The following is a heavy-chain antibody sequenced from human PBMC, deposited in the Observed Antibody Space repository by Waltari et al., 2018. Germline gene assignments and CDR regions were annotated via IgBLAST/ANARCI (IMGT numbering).Heavy chain of an antibody. D-gene: IGHD6-13*01. CDR2: IYSGGCT. CDR1: GFTFSSYA. J-gene: IGHJ4*02. CDR3: AKALSSSYHLYYFDY. Sequence: EVQLLESGGGLVQPGGSLRLSCAASGFTFSSYAMSWVRQAPGKGLEWVSVIYSGGCTYYADSVKGRFTISRDNSKNTLYLQMNSLRAEDTAVYYCAKALSSSYHLYYFDYWGQGTLVTVSS. V-gene: IGHV3-23*03.